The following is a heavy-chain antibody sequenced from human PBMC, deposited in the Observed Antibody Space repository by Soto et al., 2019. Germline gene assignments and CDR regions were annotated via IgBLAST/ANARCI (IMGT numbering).Heavy chain of an antibody. Sequence: GGSLRLSCAASGFTFSSYGMHWVRQAPGKGLEWVAVIWYDGSNKYYADSVKGRFTISRDNSKNTLYLQMNSLRAEDTAVYYCARDPTKMPCAGSCSPPDYWGQGTLVTVSS. CDR3: ARDPTKMPCAGSCSPPDY. CDR1: GFTFSSYG. CDR2: IWYDGSNK. V-gene: IGHV3-33*01. D-gene: IGHD2-15*01. J-gene: IGHJ4*02.